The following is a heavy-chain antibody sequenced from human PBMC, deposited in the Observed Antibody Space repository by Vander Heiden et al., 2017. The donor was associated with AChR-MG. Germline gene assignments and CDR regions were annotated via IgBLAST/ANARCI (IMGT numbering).Heavy chain of an antibody. D-gene: IGHD2-21*01. CDR3: VRLGSMWSFDH. V-gene: IGHV3-33*01. Sequence: QEHLVDSGGGVVQPGTSLRLSCAASGFTFSAYGMHWVRQAPDKGLEWVAVIVSDGGNTSYADSVRGRFTISRDNSKETLYLQMNSLRAEDTAVYFCVRLGSMWSFDHWGQGTLVTVSS. J-gene: IGHJ4*02. CDR2: IVSDGGNT. CDR1: GFTFSAYG.